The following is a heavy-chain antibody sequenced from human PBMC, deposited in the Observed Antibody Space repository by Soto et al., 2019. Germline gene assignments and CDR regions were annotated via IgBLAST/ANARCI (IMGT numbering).Heavy chain of an antibody. Sequence: GGSLRLSCAASGFTFSGSAMHWVRQASGKGLEWVGRIRSKANSYATAYAASVKGRFTISRDDSKNTAYLQMNSLKTEDTAVYYCTRLVGDIVATSVGYYYGMDVWGQGTTVTVSS. V-gene: IGHV3-73*01. CDR1: GFTFSGSA. CDR2: IRSKANSYAT. D-gene: IGHD5-12*01. CDR3: TRLVGDIVATSVGYYYGMDV. J-gene: IGHJ6*02.